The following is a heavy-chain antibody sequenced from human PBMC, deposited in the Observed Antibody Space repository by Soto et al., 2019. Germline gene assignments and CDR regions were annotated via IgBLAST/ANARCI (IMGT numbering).Heavy chain of an antibody. J-gene: IGHJ4*02. Sequence: QITLKESGPTLVKPTQTLTLTCTFSGFSLSTSGVGVDWIRQPPGKALEWLTFIYWDDDKRNSPFLKSRLTITKDTSKNQVVLTMTNMDPVDTATYYCAHLVVAGITYYFASWGQGTLVTVSS. V-gene: IGHV2-5*02. CDR2: IYWDDDK. CDR1: GFSLSTSGVG. CDR3: AHLVVAGITYYFAS. D-gene: IGHD2-15*01.